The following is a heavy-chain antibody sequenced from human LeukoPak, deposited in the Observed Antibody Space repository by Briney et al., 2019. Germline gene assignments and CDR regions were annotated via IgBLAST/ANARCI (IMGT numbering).Heavy chain of an antibody. CDR3: AKDPRIAAAGYYFDY. J-gene: IGHJ4*02. CDR2: IRYDGSNK. D-gene: IGHD6-13*01. Sequence: GGSLRLSCAASGFTFSSYGMRWVRQAPGKGLEWVAFIRYDGSNKYYADSVKGRFTISRDNSKNTLYLQMNSLRAEDTAVYYCAKDPRIAAAGYYFDYWGQGTLVTVSS. V-gene: IGHV3-30*02. CDR1: GFTFSSYG.